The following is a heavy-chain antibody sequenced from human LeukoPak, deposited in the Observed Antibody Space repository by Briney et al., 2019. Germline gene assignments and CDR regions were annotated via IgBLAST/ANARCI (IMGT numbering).Heavy chain of an antibody. V-gene: IGHV4-59*01. Sequence: PSETLSLTCTVSGDSISSENWGWIRQPPGKGLEWIGYIFDTGSTNYNLSLKSRVTISVDTSKNQFSLKLSSVTAADTAAYDCARGPPRTGRERYFDYWGQGTLVSVSS. CDR2: IFDTGST. CDR3: ARGPPRTGRERYFDY. J-gene: IGHJ4*02. D-gene: IGHD1-1*01. CDR1: GDSISSEN.